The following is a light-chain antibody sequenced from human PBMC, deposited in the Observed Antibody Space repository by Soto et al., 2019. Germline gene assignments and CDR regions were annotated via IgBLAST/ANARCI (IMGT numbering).Light chain of an antibody. CDR2: DAS. CDR3: QQRSNWPPFT. V-gene: IGKV3-11*01. CDR1: QSVSSY. J-gene: IGKJ3*01. Sequence: EIVLTQSPATLSLSPGERATLSCRASQSVSSYLAWYQQKPRQAPRLLIYDASNRATGIPARFSGSGSGTDFTLTSSSLEPEDFAVYYCQQRSNWPPFTCGPGTKVDIK.